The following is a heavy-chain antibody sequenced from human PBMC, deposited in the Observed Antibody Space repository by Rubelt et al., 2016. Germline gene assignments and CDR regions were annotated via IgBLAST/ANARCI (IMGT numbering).Heavy chain of an antibody. CDR2: ISSSSSYI. CDR3: AKGGNVVVTARLYYFDY. J-gene: IGHJ4*02. Sequence: VQLVESGGGVVQPGGSLRLSCAASGFTFSSYSMNWVRQAPGKGLEWVSSISSSSSYIYYADSVKGRFTISRDNSKNTLYLQMNSLRAEETAVYYCAKGGNVVVTARLYYFDYWGQGTLVTVSS. D-gene: IGHD2-21*02. CDR1: GFTFSSYS. V-gene: IGHV3-21*01.